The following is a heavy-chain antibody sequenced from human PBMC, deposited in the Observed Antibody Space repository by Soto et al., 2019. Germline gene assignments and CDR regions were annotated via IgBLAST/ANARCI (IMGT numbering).Heavy chain of an antibody. CDR3: ARDPLFYSSTWYPNWFGP. J-gene: IGHJ5*02. Sequence: VQLLESGGGVEQPGGSLRLSCAASGFSFRNYAMSWVRQAPGRGLEWVSGITGYGDSTYYADSVKGRFTISRDNAQNTLYLQMNSLGAADTAVYYCARDPLFYSSTWYPNWFGPWGQGTLVTVSS. V-gene: IGHV3-23*01. CDR2: ITGYGDST. CDR1: GFSFRNYA. D-gene: IGHD6-13*01.